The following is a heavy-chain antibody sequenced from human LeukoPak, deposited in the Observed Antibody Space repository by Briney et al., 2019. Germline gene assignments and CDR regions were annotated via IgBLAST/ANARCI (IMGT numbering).Heavy chain of an antibody. V-gene: IGHV3-7*03. J-gene: IGHJ6*02. CDR1: GFTFRSYW. CDR2: INHNGNVN. Sequence: GGSLRLPCAASGFTFRSYWMNWARPAPGKGLEWVASINHNGNVNYYVDSVKGRFTISRDNAKNSLYLQMSNLRAEDTAVYFCARGGGLDVWGQGATVTVSS. CDR3: ARGGGLDV. D-gene: IGHD3-16*01.